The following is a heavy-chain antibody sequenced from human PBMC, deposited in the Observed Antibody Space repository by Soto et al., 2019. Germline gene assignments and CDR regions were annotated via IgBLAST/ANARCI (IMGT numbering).Heavy chain of an antibody. V-gene: IGHV4-59*08. J-gene: IGHJ6*02. D-gene: IGHD6-13*01. CDR2: IYYSGST. CDR1: GGSISSYY. Sequence: SETLSLTCTVSGGSISSYYWSWIRQPPGEGLEWIGYIYYSGSTNYNPSLKSRVTISVDTSKNQFSLKLSSVTAADTAVYYCARAPGIAAAGKDYYYYGMDVWGQGTTVTVSS. CDR3: ARAPGIAAAGKDYYYYGMDV.